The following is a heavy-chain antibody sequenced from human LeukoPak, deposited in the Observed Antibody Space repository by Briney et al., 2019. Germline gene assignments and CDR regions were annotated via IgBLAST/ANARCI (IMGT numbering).Heavy chain of an antibody. V-gene: IGHV3-7*03. J-gene: IGHJ6*04. Sequence: SGGSLRLSCIASGFTLRNNWMSWIRQAPGKGLEWVANIKKEGSEKHYVDSVKGRFTISRDNAKNSVYLQMNSLRGEDTAVYYCAREGGESYGMDVWGKGTTVTVSS. CDR1: GFTLRNNW. CDR3: AREGGESYGMDV. CDR2: IKKEGSEK. D-gene: IGHD3-10*01.